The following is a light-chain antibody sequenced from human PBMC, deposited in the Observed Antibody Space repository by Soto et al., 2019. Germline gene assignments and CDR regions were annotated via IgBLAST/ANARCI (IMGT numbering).Light chain of an antibody. Sequence: ETQMTQPPPSLLASVGTRATITCRASKDIRNDLGWFQQNPGKAPRRLIYAASSLQSGVPSRFSGSGSGTEFILTISSLQPEDFATYYCLQHNNYPPTFGQGTRVEI. CDR3: LQHNNYPPT. J-gene: IGKJ1*01. CDR2: AAS. V-gene: IGKV1-17*01. CDR1: KDIRND.